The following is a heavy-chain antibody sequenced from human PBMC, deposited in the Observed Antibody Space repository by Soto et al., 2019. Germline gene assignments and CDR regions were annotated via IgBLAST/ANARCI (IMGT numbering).Heavy chain of an antibody. CDR1: GYTFNSYC. V-gene: IGHV1-18*04. D-gene: IGHD3-10*01. Sequence: ASVNVSCKSSGYTFNSYCISWVRQAPGHRLECMGWISAYNGNTNYAQKLQGRVTMTTDTSTSTAYMELRSLRSDDTAVYYCARAYYGSGSYRPTPSYFDYWGQGTLVTVSS. CDR3: ARAYYGSGSYRPTPSYFDY. J-gene: IGHJ4*02. CDR2: ISAYNGNT.